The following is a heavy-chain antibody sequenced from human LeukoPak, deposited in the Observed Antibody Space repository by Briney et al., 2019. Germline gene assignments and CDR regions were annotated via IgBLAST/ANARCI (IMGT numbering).Heavy chain of an antibody. Sequence: SETLSLTCTVSGGSISSRTYYWGWIRQPPGKGLEWIGTIYYSRTTYYNPSLKSRVTISLDTSKNQFSLKLSSVTAADTAVYYCARGGYCSGGSCSKVRYYYMDVWGKGTTVTVSS. CDR1: GGSISSRTYY. V-gene: IGHV4-39*07. CDR3: ARGGYCSGGSCSKVRYYYMDV. J-gene: IGHJ6*03. D-gene: IGHD2-15*01. CDR2: IYYSRTT.